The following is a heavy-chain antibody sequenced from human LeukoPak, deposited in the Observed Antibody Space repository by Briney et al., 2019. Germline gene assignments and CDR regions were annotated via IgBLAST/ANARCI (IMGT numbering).Heavy chain of an antibody. V-gene: IGHV4-59*01. CDR2: IYYSGST. CDR1: GGSISSYY. J-gene: IGHJ5*02. Sequence: SETLSLTCTVSGGSISSYYWSWIRQHPGKGLEWIGYIYYSGSTNYNPSLKSRVTISVDTSKNQFSLKLSSVTAADTAVYYCARDLWATYGDYIGFDPWGQGTLVTVSS. CDR3: ARDLWATYGDYIGFDP. D-gene: IGHD4-17*01.